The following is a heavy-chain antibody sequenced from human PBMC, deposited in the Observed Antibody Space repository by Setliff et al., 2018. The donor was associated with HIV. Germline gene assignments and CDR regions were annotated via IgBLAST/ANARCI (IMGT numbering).Heavy chain of an antibody. D-gene: IGHD5-12*01. CDR1: GFTFNSYS. Sequence: RLSCAASGFTFNSYSMNWVRQAPGKGLEWVSSISSSNSYKHYADSVKGRFTISRDNAKNSLYLQMNSLRVEDTAVYYCARDEDGYNHFDFWGQGTLVTVSS. CDR2: ISSSNSYK. CDR3: ARDEDGYNHFDF. V-gene: IGHV3-21*01. J-gene: IGHJ4*02.